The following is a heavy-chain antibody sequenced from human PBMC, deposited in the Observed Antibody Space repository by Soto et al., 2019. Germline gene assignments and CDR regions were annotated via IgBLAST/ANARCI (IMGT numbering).Heavy chain of an antibody. D-gene: IGHD5-18*01. CDR2: IYHSGST. Sequence: QLQLQESGSGLVKPSQTLSLTCAVSGGSISSGGYSWSWIRQPPGKGLEWIGYIYHSGSTYYNPSLKSRVTISVDRSKNQFSLKLSSVTAADTAVYYCARANEGYSYGYPFDYWGQGTLVTVSS. CDR3: ARANEGYSYGYPFDY. J-gene: IGHJ4*02. V-gene: IGHV4-30-2*01. CDR1: GGSISSGGYS.